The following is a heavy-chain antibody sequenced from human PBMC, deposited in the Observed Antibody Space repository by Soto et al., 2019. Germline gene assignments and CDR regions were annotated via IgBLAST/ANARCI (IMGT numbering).Heavy chain of an antibody. D-gene: IGHD6-13*01. CDR1: GFTFSSYA. CDR3: AKSSAAGTYYYGMDV. V-gene: IGHV3-23*01. CDR2: ISGSGGST. J-gene: IGHJ6*02. Sequence: GGSLRLSCAASGFTFSSYAMSWVRQAPGKGLEWVSAISGSGGSTYYADAVKGRFTISRDNSKNTLYLEMNSLRAEDTAEYYCAKSSAAGTYYYGMDVWGQGTTVTVSS.